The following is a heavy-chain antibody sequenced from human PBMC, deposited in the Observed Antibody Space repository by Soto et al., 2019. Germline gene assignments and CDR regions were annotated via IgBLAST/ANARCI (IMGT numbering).Heavy chain of an antibody. CDR3: ERGVTFAYDTSGYSVY. Sequence: PGASVKSSSTTSVYTFSAYYMHWGRQAPGQGGEWMGWINPKSGGTLYAQKVQSRVTMTRDTAISTAYMELSRLSSDDTGVYYCERGVTFAYDTSGYSVYWGQGTLVTVSS. V-gene: IGHV1-2*02. D-gene: IGHD3-22*01. CDR2: INPKSGGT. J-gene: IGHJ4*02. CDR1: VYTFSAYY.